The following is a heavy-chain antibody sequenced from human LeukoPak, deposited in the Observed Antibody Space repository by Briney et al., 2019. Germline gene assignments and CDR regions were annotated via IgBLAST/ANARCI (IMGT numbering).Heavy chain of an antibody. J-gene: IGHJ6*03. Sequence: ASVKVSCKASGYTFTSYDINWVRQATGQGLEWMGWMNPNSGNTGYAQKFQGRVTMTRNTSISTAYLELSSLRSEDTAVYYCARGDYGSGSYSDYYMDVWGKGTTVTVSS. CDR3: ARGDYGSGSYSDYYMDV. CDR2: MNPNSGNT. CDR1: GYTFTSYD. D-gene: IGHD3-10*01. V-gene: IGHV1-8*01.